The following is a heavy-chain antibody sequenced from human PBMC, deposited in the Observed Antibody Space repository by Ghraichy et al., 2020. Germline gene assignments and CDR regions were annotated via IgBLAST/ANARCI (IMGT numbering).Heavy chain of an antibody. D-gene: IGHD2-21*02. J-gene: IGHJ3*02. CDR3: ARSAYCGGDCYSENAFDI. V-gene: IGHV4-39*01. CDR1: GGSISSSSYY. CDR2: IYYSGST. Sequence: SETLSLTCTVSGGSISSSSYYWGWIRQPPGKGLEWIGSIYYSGSTYYNPSLKSRVTISVDTSKNQFSLKLSSVTAADTAVYYCARSAYCGGDCYSENAFDIWGQGTMVTVSS.